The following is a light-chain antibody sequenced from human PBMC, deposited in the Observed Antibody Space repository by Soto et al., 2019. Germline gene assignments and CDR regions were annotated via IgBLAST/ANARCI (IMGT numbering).Light chain of an antibody. CDR1: QSVLYSSNGKNY. CDR3: QQYDTLPIT. V-gene: IGKV4-1*01. CDR2: WAS. Sequence: DIVLTQSPDSLAVSLGGRATIKCKSSQSVLYSSNGKNYLAWYQQKPGQPPNLLIYWASTRKSGVPDRFRGSGSGTDFTLTISSRQAEDVAVYYCQQYDTLPITFGQGTRLEIK. J-gene: IGKJ5*01.